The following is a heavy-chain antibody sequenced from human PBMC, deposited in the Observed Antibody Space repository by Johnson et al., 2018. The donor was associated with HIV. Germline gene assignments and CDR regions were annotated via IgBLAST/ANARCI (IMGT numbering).Heavy chain of an antibody. CDR1: GFTFSSFA. CDR2: ISYDGTNK. D-gene: IGHD3-22*01. Sequence: QVQLVESGGGVVQPGRSLRLSCAASGFTFSSFAMHWVRQAPGKGLEWVAFISYDGTNKYFTDSVRGRFTISRDNSRNTLLLQMTSLRAEDTAMYFCVRRFYDSSAFDVWGQGTLVNVSS. V-gene: IGHV3-30-3*01. CDR3: VRRFYDSSAFDV. J-gene: IGHJ3*01.